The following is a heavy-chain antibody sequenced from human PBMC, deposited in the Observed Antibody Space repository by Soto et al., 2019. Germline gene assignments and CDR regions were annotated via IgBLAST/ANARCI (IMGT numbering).Heavy chain of an antibody. D-gene: IGHD3-16*01. J-gene: IGHJ2*01. CDR3: ARIMTNSWYFDL. CDR1: GFTFSDPY. V-gene: IGHV3-72*01. CDR2: TRNKANSYTT. Sequence: EVQLVESGGGLVQPGGSLRLSCAASGFTFSDPYMDWVRQAPGKGLEWVGRTRNKANSYTTEYAASVKGRFTISRDYSRNSLYLQMNCLKTEDTAVYYCARIMTNSWYFDLWGRGTLVTVSS.